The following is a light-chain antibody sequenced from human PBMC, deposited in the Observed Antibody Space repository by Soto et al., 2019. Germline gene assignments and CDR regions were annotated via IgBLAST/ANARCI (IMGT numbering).Light chain of an antibody. CDR1: QSFSTY. CDR2: GIS. V-gene: IGKV1-27*01. Sequence: DFQMTQSPSSPSASVGDIVTLTCRASQSFSTYLAWYQQKPGKVPKLLISGISTLQSGVPSRFSGSGYGTEFTLTISNLQPEDVATYYCQKYNTAPLTFGGGTKVDIK. J-gene: IGKJ4*01. CDR3: QKYNTAPLT.